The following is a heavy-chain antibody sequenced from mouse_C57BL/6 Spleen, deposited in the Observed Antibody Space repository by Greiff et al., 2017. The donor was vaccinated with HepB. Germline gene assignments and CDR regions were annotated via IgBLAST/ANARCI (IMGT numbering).Heavy chain of an antibody. CDR3: TRYSYGSSSYFDV. D-gene: IGHD1-1*01. V-gene: IGHV1-5*01. CDR2: IYPGNSDT. Sequence: VQLKQSGTVLARPGASVKMSCKTSGYTFTSYWMHWVKQRPGQGLEWIGAIYPGNSDTSYNQKFKGKAKLTAVTSASTAYMELSSLTNEDSAVYYCTRYSYGSSSYFDVWGTGTTVTVSS. CDR1: GYTFTSYW. J-gene: IGHJ1*03.